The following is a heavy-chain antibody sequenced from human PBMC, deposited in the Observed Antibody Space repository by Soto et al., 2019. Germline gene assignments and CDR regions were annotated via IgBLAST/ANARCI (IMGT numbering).Heavy chain of an antibody. J-gene: IGHJ4*02. CDR2: IYYSGST. V-gene: IGHV4-30-4*01. D-gene: IGHD3-3*01. CDR1: GGSISSGDYY. Sequence: LSLTCTVSGGSISSGDYYWSWIRQPPGKGLEWIGYIYYSGSTYYNPSLKSRVTISVDTSKNQFSLKLSSVTAADTAVYYCARVKGPIFGVPYYFDYWGQGTLVTVSS. CDR3: ARVKGPIFGVPYYFDY.